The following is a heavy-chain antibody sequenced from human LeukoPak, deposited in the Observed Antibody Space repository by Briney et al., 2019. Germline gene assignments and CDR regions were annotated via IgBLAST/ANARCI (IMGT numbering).Heavy chain of an antibody. J-gene: IGHJ4*02. CDR3: ARVAKARGYFDY. CDR1: GASISSSNYY. CDR2: IYYSGST. Sequence: SETLSLTCAVSGASISSSNYYWGWVRQSPGKGLEWIGSIYYSGSTYYNPSLKSRVTISVDTSKNQFSLKLSSVTAADTAVYYCARVAKARGYFDYWGQGTLVTVSS. V-gene: IGHV4-39*07.